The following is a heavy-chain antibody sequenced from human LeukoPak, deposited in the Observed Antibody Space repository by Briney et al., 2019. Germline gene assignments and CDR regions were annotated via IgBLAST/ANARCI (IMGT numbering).Heavy chain of an antibody. D-gene: IGHD3-10*01. CDR1: GFTFSSYA. CDR3: AREPYYYGSGSYRYNWFDP. Sequence: GGSLRLSCAASGFTFSSYAMHWVRQAPGKGQEWGAVISYDGSNKYYADSVKGRFTISRDNSKNTLYLQMNSLRAEDTVVYDCAREPYYYGSGSYRYNWFDPWGQGTLVTVSS. CDR2: ISYDGSNK. V-gene: IGHV3-30*04. J-gene: IGHJ5*02.